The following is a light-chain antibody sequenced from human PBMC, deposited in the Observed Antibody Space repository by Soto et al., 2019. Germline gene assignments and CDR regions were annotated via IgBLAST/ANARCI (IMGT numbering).Light chain of an antibody. J-gene: IGKJ2*01. V-gene: IGKV3-15*01. Sequence: TQSPGTLSLSPGERATLSCRASQSVSSNVAWYQQIPGQTPRLLIYGASTRATGIPVRFSGSGSGTEFTLTISSLQSEDFAVYYCHQYDDGPYTFGQGTKVDIK. CDR3: HQYDDGPYT. CDR2: GAS. CDR1: QSVSSN.